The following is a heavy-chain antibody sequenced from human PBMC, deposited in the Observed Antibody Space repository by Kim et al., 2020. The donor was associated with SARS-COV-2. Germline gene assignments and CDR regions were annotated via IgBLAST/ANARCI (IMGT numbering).Heavy chain of an antibody. V-gene: IGHV3-30*01. Sequence: DSVKGRFTNTRDNSKNTLYRQMNGLSAEDTAVYYCARVIIIMRVKDVLDIWGQGTRVTVLQ. CDR3: ARVIIIMRVKDVLDI. D-gene: IGHD3-22*01. J-gene: IGHJ3*02.